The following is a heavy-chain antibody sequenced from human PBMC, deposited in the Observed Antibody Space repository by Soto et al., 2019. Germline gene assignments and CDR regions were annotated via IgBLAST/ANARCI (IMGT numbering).Heavy chain of an antibody. J-gene: IGHJ1*01. CDR1: GFTFINFA. V-gene: IGHV3-23*04. Sequence: EVQLVESGGGLVHPEGSLRLSCAASGFTFINFAMTWVRQAPGKGLEWVSAISGNGISTYYADSVKGRFTISRDNSKDTVHLQMHSLRADDTAVXXXXXXXXXXFWG. CDR2: ISGNGIST. CDR3: XXXXXXXF.